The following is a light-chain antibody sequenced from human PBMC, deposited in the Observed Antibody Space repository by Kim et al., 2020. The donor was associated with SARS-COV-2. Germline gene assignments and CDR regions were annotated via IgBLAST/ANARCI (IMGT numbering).Light chain of an antibody. V-gene: IGLV3-21*04. CDR3: QVWDSTSDRGV. Sequence: APGKTATITCGGNIIGSKTVNWYRRKPGQAPVLVIYYDSDRPAGVPERFSGSNSGNTATLTISRVEAGDEADYYCQVWDSTSDRGVFGGGTQLTV. J-gene: IGLJ2*01. CDR1: IIGSKT. CDR2: YDS.